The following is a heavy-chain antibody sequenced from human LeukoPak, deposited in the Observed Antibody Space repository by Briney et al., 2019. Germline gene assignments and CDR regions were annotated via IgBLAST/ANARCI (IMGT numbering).Heavy chain of an antibody. CDR3: ARRGSPSSHFDS. CDR2: IYAEDLDA. CDR1: GPHSNTYW. D-gene: IGHD3-10*01. Sequence: GGSLEIPLQRPGPHSNTYWSTWAGQLPGKGLNGMAIIYAEDLDAGHSPPFQGHVTISDDKSIRTAYLQWSTLKASDTATYYCARRGSPSSHFDSWGRGAQVIVSS. J-gene: IGHJ4*01. V-gene: IGHV5-51*01.